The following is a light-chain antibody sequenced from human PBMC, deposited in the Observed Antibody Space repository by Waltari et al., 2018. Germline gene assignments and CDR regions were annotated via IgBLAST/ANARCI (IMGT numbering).Light chain of an antibody. CDR3: QKYVTLPAT. Sequence: EIVLTQSPGTLSLSPGERDTLSCRASQSVGRYLAWYQQKPGQAPRLLIDDASTRATGIPDRFSGSGSGTDFSLTSSRLESEDVAVYYCQKYVTLPATFGQGTKVEIK. V-gene: IGKV3-20*01. CDR1: QSVGRY. J-gene: IGKJ1*01. CDR2: DAS.